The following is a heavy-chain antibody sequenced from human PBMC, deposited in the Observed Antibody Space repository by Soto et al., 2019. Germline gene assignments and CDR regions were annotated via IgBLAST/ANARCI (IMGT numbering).Heavy chain of an antibody. CDR1: GFTFSSYA. CDR3: AREVSRGSRWFDP. CDR2: ISYDGSNK. V-gene: IGHV3-30-3*01. D-gene: IGHD3-10*01. J-gene: IGHJ5*02. Sequence: QVQLVESGGGVVQPGRSLRLSCAASGFTFSSYAMHWVRQAPGKGLEWVAVISYDGSNKYYADFVKGRFTISRDNSKNTLYLQMNSLRAEDTAVYYCAREVSRGSRWFDPWGQGTLVTVSS.